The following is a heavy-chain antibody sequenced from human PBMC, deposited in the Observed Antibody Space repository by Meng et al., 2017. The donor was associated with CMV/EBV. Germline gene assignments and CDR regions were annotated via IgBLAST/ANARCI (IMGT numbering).Heavy chain of an antibody. V-gene: IGHV1-18*01. Sequence: ASVKVSCKASGYTFTSYDINWVRQAPGQGLEWMGWISAYNGNTNYAQKLQGRVTMTTDTSTSTAYMELRSLRSDDTAVYYCARLPHSSSGHYYYGMDVWGQGTTVTVSS. CDR1: GYTFTSYD. CDR2: ISAYNGNT. CDR3: ARLPHSSSGHYYYGMDV. J-gene: IGHJ6*02. D-gene: IGHD6-13*01.